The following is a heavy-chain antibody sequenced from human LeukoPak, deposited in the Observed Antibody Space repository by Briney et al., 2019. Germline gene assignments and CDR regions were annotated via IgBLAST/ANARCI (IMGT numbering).Heavy chain of an antibody. CDR3: AKEGXWLYDY. V-gene: IGHV3-30*18. D-gene: IGHD3-22*01. CDR1: GFTFSTYG. CDR2: ISYDGSNE. J-gene: IGHJ4*02. Sequence: RPGGSLRLSCAASGFTFSTYGMHWVRQAPGKGLEWVAVISYDGSNEYYADSVKGRFTISRDNSKNTLYLQMNSLRAEDTAVYYCAKEGXWLYDYWGQGTLVTVSS.